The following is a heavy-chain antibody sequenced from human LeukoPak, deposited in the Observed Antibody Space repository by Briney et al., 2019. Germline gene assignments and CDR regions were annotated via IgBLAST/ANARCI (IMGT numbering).Heavy chain of an antibody. CDR3: AREGANSGYDY. V-gene: IGHV3-30*04. CDR1: GFTFSSYA. J-gene: IGHJ4*02. CDR2: ISYDGSDK. D-gene: IGHD5-12*01. Sequence: PGGSLRLSCAASGFTFSSYAMYWVRQAPGKGLEWVAVISYDGSDKFYADSVKGRFTISRDSSKNTLYLQMNSLRAEDTAVYYCAREGANSGYDYWGQGTLVTVSS.